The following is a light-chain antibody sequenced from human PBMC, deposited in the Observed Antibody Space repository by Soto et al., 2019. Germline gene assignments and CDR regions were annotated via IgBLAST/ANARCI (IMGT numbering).Light chain of an antibody. Sequence: QSALTQPASGSGSPGQSITISCTASSSDVGGHNYVSWYQQHPGKAPKLMIYEVSTRPSGVANRFSGSKSGNTASLTISGLQAEDEADYYCSSYTTSNTLLYVFGTGTKVTVL. J-gene: IGLJ1*01. CDR1: SSDVGGHNY. V-gene: IGLV2-14*01. CDR2: EVS. CDR3: SSYTTSNTLLYV.